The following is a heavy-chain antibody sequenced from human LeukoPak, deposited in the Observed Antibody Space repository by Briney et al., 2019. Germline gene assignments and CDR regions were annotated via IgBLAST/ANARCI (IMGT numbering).Heavy chain of an antibody. Sequence: SETLSLTCSVSGGSIKSHYWSWIRQTPAKGLEWIGRIYTSGSTNYNPSLKSRVTMSVDTSKNQFSLKLSSVTAADTAVYYCARVSQSRGAFDIWGQGTMVTVSS. CDR3: ARVSQSRGAFDI. CDR2: IYTSGST. CDR1: GGSIKSHY. J-gene: IGHJ3*02. D-gene: IGHD6-19*01. V-gene: IGHV4-4*07.